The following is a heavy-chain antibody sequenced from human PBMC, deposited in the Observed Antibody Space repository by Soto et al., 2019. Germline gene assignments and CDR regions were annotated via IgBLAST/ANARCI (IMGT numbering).Heavy chain of an antibody. D-gene: IGHD2-15*01. V-gene: IGHV3-48*01. CDR1: GFTFSSFS. CDR2: ISGGGTTI. CDR3: ARCSGGTCYSNAFDI. Sequence: EVQLVESGGGLVQPGGSLRLSCAASGFTFSSFSMNWVRQAPGKGLEWVSYISGGGTTIYYADSVKGRFTISRDNAKNSLYLQVNSLRAADTAVYYCARCSGGTCYSNAFDIWGQGTKVTVSS. J-gene: IGHJ3*02.